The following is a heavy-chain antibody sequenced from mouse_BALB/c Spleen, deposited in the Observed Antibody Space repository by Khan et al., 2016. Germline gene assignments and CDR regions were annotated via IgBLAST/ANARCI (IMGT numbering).Heavy chain of an antibody. CDR3: ARVKYLFAY. J-gene: IGHJ3*01. Sequence: VQLKESGAELVRPGALVKLSCKASGFNIKDYYMHWVKQRPEQGLEWIGWIDPENGNTIYDPKFQGKASITADTSSNTAYLQLSSLTSEDTAVYYGARVKYLFAYWGQGTLVTVSA. V-gene: IGHV14-1*02. CDR1: GFNIKDYY. CDR2: IDPENGNT.